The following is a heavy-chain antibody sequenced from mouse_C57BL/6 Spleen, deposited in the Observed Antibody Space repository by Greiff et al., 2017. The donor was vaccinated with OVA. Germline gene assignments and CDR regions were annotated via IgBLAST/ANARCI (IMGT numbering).Heavy chain of an antibody. Sequence: LVESGAELARPGASVKLSCKASGYTFTSYGISWVKQRTGQGLEWIGEIYPRSGNTYYNEKFKGKATLTADKSSSTAYMELRSLTSEDSAVYFCARGDYGSSYAMDYWGQGTSVTVSS. CDR1: GYTFTSYG. CDR2: IYPRSGNT. V-gene: IGHV1-81*01. CDR3: ARGDYGSSYAMDY. J-gene: IGHJ4*01. D-gene: IGHD1-1*01.